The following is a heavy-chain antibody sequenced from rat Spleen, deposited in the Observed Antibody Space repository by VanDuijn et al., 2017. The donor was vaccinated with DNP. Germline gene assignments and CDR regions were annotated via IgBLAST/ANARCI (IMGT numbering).Heavy chain of an antibody. V-gene: IGHV5-7*01. CDR3: AGRPPPTRGPFDY. J-gene: IGHJ2*01. D-gene: IGHD1-4*01. Sequence: EVQLVESGGGLVQPGRSLKLSCAVSRITFSDHNMAWVRQAPKKGLEWVATISYDGSDTYYRDSVKGRFTIYSDNAKSTLYLQMDSLRSEDTATYYCAGRPPPTRGPFDYWGQGVLVTVSS. CDR1: RITFSDHN. CDR2: ISYDGSDT.